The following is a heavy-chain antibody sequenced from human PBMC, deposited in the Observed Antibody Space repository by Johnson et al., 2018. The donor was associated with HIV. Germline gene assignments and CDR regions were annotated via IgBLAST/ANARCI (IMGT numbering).Heavy chain of an antibody. V-gene: IGHV3-33*01. CDR3: AREGGALDAFDI. CDR2: IWYDGSNK. CDR1: GFTFSSYG. D-gene: IGHD1-26*01. J-gene: IGHJ3*02. Sequence: QVQLVESGGGVVQPGRSLRLSCAASGFTFSSYGMHWVRQAPGKGLEWVAVIWYDGSNKYYADSVKGRFTISRDNAKKSLYLQMNSLRAEDTAVYYCAREGGALDAFDIWGQGTMVTVSS.